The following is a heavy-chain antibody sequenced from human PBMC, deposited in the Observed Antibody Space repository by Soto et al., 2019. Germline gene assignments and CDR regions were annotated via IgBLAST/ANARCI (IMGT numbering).Heavy chain of an antibody. V-gene: IGHV2-26*01. Sequence: QVTLKESGPVLVKPIETLTLTCTVSGFSLSNARMGVSWIRQPPGKALEWLAHIFSNDEKSYSTSLKSRLTISKDTSKSQVVLTMTNMDPVDTATYYCARMGYDILTGYYMDYWGQGTLVTVSS. J-gene: IGHJ4*02. CDR2: IFSNDEK. D-gene: IGHD3-9*01. CDR1: GFSLSNARMG. CDR3: ARMGYDILTGYYMDY.